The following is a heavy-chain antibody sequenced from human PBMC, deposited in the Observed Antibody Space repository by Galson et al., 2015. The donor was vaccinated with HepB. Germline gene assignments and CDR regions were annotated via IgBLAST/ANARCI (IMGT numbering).Heavy chain of an antibody. CDR1: GFSLSTSGMR. V-gene: IGHV2-70*04. J-gene: IGHJ4*02. CDR2: IDWDDDK. CDR3: ARMTSGWYHFDY. Sequence: PALVKPTQTLTLTCTFSGFSLSTSGMRVSWIRQPPGKALEWLAHIDWDDDKFYSTSLKTRLTISKDTSKNQVVLTMTNMDPVDTATYYCARMTSGWYHFDYWGQGTPVTVSS. D-gene: IGHD6-19*01.